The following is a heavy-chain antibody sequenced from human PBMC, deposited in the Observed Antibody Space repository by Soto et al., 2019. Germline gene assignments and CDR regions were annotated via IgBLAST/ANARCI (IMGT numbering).Heavy chain of an antibody. D-gene: IGHD1-1*01. CDR3: ARSGTTTPHFPEQ. CDR2: VYHSGST. J-gene: IGHJ4*02. Sequence: SETLSLTCVVSGYPISSAYYWGWIRQPPGKGLEWVGSVYHSGSTYYNPSLKSRITISLDTSKNHFSLKLRSVTAADSAVYYCARSGTTTPHFPEQWGQGALVTGSS. CDR1: GYPISSAYY. V-gene: IGHV4-38-2*01.